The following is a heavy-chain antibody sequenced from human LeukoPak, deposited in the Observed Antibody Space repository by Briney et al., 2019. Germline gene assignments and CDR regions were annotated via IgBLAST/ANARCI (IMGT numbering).Heavy chain of an antibody. CDR1: GGSFSGYY. CDR2: INHSGST. Sequence: SETLSLTCAVYGGSFSGYYWSWIRQPPGKGLEWIGEINHSGSTNYNPSLKSRVTISVDTSKSQFPLKLSSVTAADTAVYYCARGVGRHYYDSSGRYYFDYWGQGTLVTVSS. J-gene: IGHJ4*02. V-gene: IGHV4-34*01. CDR3: ARGVGRHYYDSSGRYYFDY. D-gene: IGHD3-22*01.